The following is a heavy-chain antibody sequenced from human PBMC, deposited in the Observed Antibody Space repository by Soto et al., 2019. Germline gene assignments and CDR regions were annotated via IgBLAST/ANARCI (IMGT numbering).Heavy chain of an antibody. CDR3: ARADDIDYGMDV. J-gene: IGHJ6*02. CDR1: GYTFTSYD. Sequence: QVQLVQSGAEVKKPGASVKVSCKASGYTFTSYDINWVRPATGQGLEWMGWMNPNSGNTGYAQKFQCRVTMTRNTSTSTAYIELISLRSEDTAVYYCARADDIDYGMDVWGQGTTVTVSS. V-gene: IGHV1-8*01. CDR2: MNPNSGNT. D-gene: IGHD3-9*01.